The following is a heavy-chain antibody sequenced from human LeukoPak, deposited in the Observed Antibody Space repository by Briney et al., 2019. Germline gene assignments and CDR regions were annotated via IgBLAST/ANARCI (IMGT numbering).Heavy chain of an antibody. D-gene: IGHD3-10*01. CDR1: GYTFTGYY. Sequence: ASVKVSCKASGYTFTGYYIHWVRQAPGQGLEWMGWINHNSGGTISAQKFQGRVTMTRDTSVSTAHMELTRLRSDDTAVYYCARIGEVFAFDIWGQGTMVTVSS. V-gene: IGHV1-2*02. CDR2: INHNSGGT. J-gene: IGHJ3*02. CDR3: ARIGEVFAFDI.